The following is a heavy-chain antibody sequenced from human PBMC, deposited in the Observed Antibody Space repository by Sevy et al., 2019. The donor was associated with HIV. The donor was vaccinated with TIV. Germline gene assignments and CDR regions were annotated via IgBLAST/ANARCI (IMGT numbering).Heavy chain of an antibody. D-gene: IGHD2-15*01. V-gene: IGHV3-11*06. J-gene: IGHJ3*02. CDR1: GFTFSDYY. CDR2: ISSSSSYT. CDR3: AGDRVDIVVVVAATSDAFDI. Sequence: GSLRLSCAASGFTFSDYYMSWIRQAPGKGLEWVSYISSSSSYTNYADSVKGRFTISRDNAKNSLYLQMNSLRAEDTAVYYCAGDRVDIVVVVAATSDAFDIWGQGTMVTVSS.